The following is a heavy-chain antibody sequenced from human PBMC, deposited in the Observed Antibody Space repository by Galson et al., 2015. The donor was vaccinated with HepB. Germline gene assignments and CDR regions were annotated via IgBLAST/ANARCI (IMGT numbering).Heavy chain of an antibody. J-gene: IGHJ4*02. V-gene: IGHV3-21*01. D-gene: IGHD6-13*01. Sequence: SLRLSCAASGFSFSRYGLNWVRQAPGKGLEWVSYISSSSTYIFYAESVMGRFTISRDNSKNSRYMEMSSLRAEDTAVYYCASEGYSMGYFLGWGQGTLVTVSS. CDR1: GFSFSRYG. CDR2: ISSSSTYI. CDR3: ASEGYSMGYFLG.